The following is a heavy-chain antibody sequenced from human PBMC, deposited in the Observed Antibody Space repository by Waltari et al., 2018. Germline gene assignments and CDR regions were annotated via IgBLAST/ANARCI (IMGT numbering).Heavy chain of an antibody. D-gene: IGHD4-17*01. J-gene: IGHJ5*01. CDR2: ISGNGNGV. V-gene: IGHV3-23*01. CDR1: GCTLVNTG. Sequence: VQLLESGGGVVQPGGCVRLSGTAAGCTLVNTGMNWVRQAPGQGLEWVSAISGNGNGVYYADSVKGRFTISRDNSQNTLYLQMNSLRVEDTAVYYCATLNGDFLNWFDSWGQGALVTVSS. CDR3: ATLNGDFLNWFDS.